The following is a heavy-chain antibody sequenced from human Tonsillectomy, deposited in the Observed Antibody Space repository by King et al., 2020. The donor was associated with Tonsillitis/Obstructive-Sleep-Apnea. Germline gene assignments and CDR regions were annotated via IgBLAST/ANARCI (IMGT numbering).Heavy chain of an antibody. V-gene: IGHV4-39*01. CDR3: ARSVDIVVVVRVEETGYYMDV. CDR2: IYYSGST. D-gene: IGHD2-15*01. J-gene: IGHJ6*03. CDR1: GGSISSSSYY. Sequence: LQLQESGPGLVKPSETLSLTCTVSGGSISSSSYYWGWIRQPPGKGLEWIGSIYYSGSTYYNPSLKSRVTISVDTSKNQFSLKLSSVTAADTAVYYCARSVDIVVVVRVEETGYYMDVWGKGTTVTVSS.